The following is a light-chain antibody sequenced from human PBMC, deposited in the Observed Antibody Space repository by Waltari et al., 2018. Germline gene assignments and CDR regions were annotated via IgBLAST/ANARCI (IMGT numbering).Light chain of an antibody. J-gene: IGKJ4*01. CDR2: DAS. V-gene: IGKV1-33*01. CDR1: QDLSNN. Sequence: DFQMTQSPSSLSASVGDRVTITCQASQDLSNNLNWYQQKPGQAPKLLIFDASNLEVGVPSRFSGSGSGTYFSLTISSLQPEDTATYYCEEYDYLPVTFGGGTKVEIK. CDR3: EEYDYLPVT.